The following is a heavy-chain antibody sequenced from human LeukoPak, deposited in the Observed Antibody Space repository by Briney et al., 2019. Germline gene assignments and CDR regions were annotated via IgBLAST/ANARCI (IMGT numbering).Heavy chain of an antibody. V-gene: IGHV3-30*18. Sequence: GGSLRLSCAAPGFTFSSYGMHWVRQAPGKGLEWVAVISYDGSNKYYADSVKGRFTISRDNSKNTLYLQMNSLRAEDTAVYYCAKSPNPYYDFWSGPLTGYYGMDVWGQGTTVTVSS. CDR3: AKSPNPYYDFWSGPLTGYYGMDV. D-gene: IGHD3-3*01. CDR1: GFTFSSYG. J-gene: IGHJ6*02. CDR2: ISYDGSNK.